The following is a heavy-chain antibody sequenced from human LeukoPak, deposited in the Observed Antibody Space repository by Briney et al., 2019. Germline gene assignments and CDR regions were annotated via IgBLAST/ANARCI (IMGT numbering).Heavy chain of an antibody. V-gene: IGHV1-69*05. Sequence: SVKVSFKASGGTFSSYAISWVRQAPGQGLEWMGGIIPIFGTANYAQKFQGRVTITTDESTSTAYMELSSLRSEDTAVYYCARDPSYCGGDCYSVWGQGTLVTVSS. J-gene: IGHJ4*02. CDR3: ARDPSYCGGDCYSV. CDR2: IIPIFGTA. CDR1: GGTFSSYA. D-gene: IGHD2-21*02.